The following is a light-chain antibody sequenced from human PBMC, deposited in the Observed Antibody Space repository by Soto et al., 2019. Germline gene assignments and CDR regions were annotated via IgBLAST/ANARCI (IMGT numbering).Light chain of an antibody. CDR2: LAS. CDR1: QSVSNN. Sequence: EIVMTQSPATLSVSPGERATLSWIASQSVSNNLAWYQQKPGQAPRLLIYLASTRATGIPARFSGSGSGTEFTLTISSLQSEDFAVYYCQQYNNWPPTTFGQGTRLEIK. V-gene: IGKV3D-15*01. J-gene: IGKJ5*01. CDR3: QQYNNWPPTT.